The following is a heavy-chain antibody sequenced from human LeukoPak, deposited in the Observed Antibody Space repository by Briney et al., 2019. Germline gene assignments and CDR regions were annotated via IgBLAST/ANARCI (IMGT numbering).Heavy chain of an antibody. CDR3: ARAKTTKAGNFDY. Sequence: SETLSLTCAVYGGSFSGYYWSWIRQPPGKGLEWIGEINHSGSTNYNPSLKRRVTISVDTSKNQFSLKLSSVTAADTAVYYCARAKTTKAGNFDYWGQGTLVTVSS. CDR1: GGSFSGYY. V-gene: IGHV4-34*01. D-gene: IGHD4-17*01. CDR2: INHSGST. J-gene: IGHJ4*02.